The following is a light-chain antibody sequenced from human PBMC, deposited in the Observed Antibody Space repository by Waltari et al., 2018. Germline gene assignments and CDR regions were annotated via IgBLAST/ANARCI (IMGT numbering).Light chain of an antibody. CDR2: EDN. V-gene: IGLV6-57*02. Sequence: NFMLTQSHSVSESPGKTVTISCTGSSGSIDSNYVQWYQQRPGSAPTIVIYEDNQRPSGVPDRFSGSIDRSSNSASLTISGLKTEDEADYYCQSYDNNNWVFGGGTKLTVL. CDR3: QSYDNNNWV. CDR1: SGSIDSNY. J-gene: IGLJ3*02.